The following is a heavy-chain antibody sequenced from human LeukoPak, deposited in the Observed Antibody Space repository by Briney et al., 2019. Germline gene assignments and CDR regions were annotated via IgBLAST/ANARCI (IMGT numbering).Heavy chain of an antibody. J-gene: IGHJ6*02. Sequence: RPSETLSLTCTVSGGSISSYYWSWIRQPPGKGLEWIGYIYYSGSTNYNPSLKSRVTISVDTSKNQFSLKLSSVTAADTAVYYCARDALDTAMVRVYYYGMDVWGQGTTVTVSS. CDR1: GGSISSYY. CDR3: ARDALDTAMVRVYYYGMDV. CDR2: IYYSGST. V-gene: IGHV4-59*08. D-gene: IGHD5-18*01.